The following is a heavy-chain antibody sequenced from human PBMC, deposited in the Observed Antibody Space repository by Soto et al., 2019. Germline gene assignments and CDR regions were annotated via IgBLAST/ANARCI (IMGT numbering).Heavy chain of an antibody. J-gene: IGHJ4*02. D-gene: IGHD6-19*01. Sequence: VTPSETLSLTCTVSSDSISSYYWIWIRQSPGKGLEWIGYTDYSGNTNYNPSLKSRVTISGDTSKNQFSLRLSSVTAADTAVYYCARAVGDPLYYLDYWGQGTLVTVSS. CDR1: SDSISSYY. V-gene: IGHV4-59*08. CDR2: TDYSGNT. CDR3: ARAVGDPLYYLDY.